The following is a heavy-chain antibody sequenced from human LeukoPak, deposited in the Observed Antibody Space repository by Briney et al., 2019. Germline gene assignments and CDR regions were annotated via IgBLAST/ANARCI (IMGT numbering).Heavy chain of an antibody. V-gene: IGHV4-39*07. CDR1: GGSITSSSYS. D-gene: IGHD5-24*01. CDR2: MSYSGST. CDR3: ARVRWLQLGHFDY. J-gene: IGHJ4*02. Sequence: PSETLSLTCTVSGGSITSSSYSWGWIRQPPGKGLEWIASMSYSGSTYYNPSLKSRVTISADTSRNQFSLKLSSVTAADTAVYYCARVRWLQLGHFDYWGQGSLVTVSS.